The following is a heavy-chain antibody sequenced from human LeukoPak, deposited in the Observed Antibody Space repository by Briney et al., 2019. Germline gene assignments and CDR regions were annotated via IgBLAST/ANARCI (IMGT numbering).Heavy chain of an antibody. Sequence: GGSLRLSCVAPGFTFSNYWMHWVRQAPGKGLVWVSRVNTDESRTNYADSVKGRFTISRDNAKNTVYLQMNSLRAEDTAVYYCARGASGSYYVDYWGQGILVTVSS. CDR2: VNTDESRT. CDR1: GFTFSNYW. V-gene: IGHV3-74*01. J-gene: IGHJ4*02. CDR3: ARGASGSYYVDY. D-gene: IGHD1-26*01.